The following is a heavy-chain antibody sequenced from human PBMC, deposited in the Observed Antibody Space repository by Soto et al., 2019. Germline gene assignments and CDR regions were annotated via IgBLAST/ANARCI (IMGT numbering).Heavy chain of an antibody. CDR2: ISAYNGNT. D-gene: IGHD1-7*01. Sequence: QVQLVQSGAEVKKPGASVKVSCKASGYTFTSYGISWVRQAPGQGLEWMGWISAYNGNTNYAQKLQARVTMTTDTSANTANMGLWIVSSDDTAVYYCAQDSIGITGTTDLCVYPSGQGALIAVS. CDR1: GYTFTSYG. V-gene: IGHV1-18*01. J-gene: IGHJ5*02. CDR3: AQDSIGITGTTDLCVYP.